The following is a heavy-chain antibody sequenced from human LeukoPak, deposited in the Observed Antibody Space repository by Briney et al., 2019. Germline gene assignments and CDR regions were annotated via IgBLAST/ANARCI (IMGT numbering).Heavy chain of an antibody. CDR3: AKVPSPFGVVSYFAY. CDR2: ISGSGGST. V-gene: IGHV3-23*01. D-gene: IGHD3-3*01. J-gene: IGHJ4*02. CDR1: GFTFSSYA. Sequence: GGSLRLSCAASGFTFSSYAMSWVRQAPAKGLEGVSAISGSGGSTYYADSVKGRFTISRDNSKNTLYLQMNSLRAEDTAVDYCAKVPSPFGVVSYFAYSGQGTLVTVSS.